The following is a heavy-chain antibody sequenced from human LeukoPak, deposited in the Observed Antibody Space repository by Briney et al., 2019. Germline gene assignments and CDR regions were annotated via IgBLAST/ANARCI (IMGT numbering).Heavy chain of an antibody. V-gene: IGHV4-39*01. J-gene: IGHJ4*02. Sequence: SETLSLTCTVSGFSISSSDYYWGWVRQPPGQGLEWIGSIYYSGSTYYNPSLKSRVTISVDTSKNQFSLKLSPVTAADTAVYYCARHCSSTSCYHGPQFDYWGQGTLVTVSS. CDR3: ARHCSSTSCYHGPQFDY. CDR2: IYYSGST. CDR1: GFSISSSDYY. D-gene: IGHD2-2*01.